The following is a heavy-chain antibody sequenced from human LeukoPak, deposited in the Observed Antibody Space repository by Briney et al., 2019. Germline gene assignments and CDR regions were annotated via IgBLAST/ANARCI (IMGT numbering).Heavy chain of an antibody. CDR2: IRGSDGVT. V-gene: IGHV3-23*01. J-gene: IGHJ4*02. CDR1: GYSFTSYW. Sequence: GESLKISCKGSGYSFTSYWIGWVRQMPGKGLEWVSAIRGSDGVTYYADSVKGRFNISRDNSKNTLSLQMNSLRAEDTAVYYCAKDFRVSYWGQGTLVTVSS. CDR3: AKDFRVSY.